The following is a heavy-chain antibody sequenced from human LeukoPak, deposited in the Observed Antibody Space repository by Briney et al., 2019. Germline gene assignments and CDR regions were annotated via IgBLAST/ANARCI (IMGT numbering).Heavy chain of an antibody. CDR3: AKVVVGATTHWFDP. CDR2: ISGSGGST. CDR1: GFTFSSYA. D-gene: IGHD1-26*01. J-gene: IGHJ5*02. V-gene: IGHV3-23*01. Sequence: GGSLRLSCAASGFTFSSYAMSWVRQAPGKGLEWVSAISGSGGSTYYADSVKGRFTISRDNSKNTLYLQMNSLRAEDTAVYYCAKVVVGATTHWFDPWGQGTLVTVSP.